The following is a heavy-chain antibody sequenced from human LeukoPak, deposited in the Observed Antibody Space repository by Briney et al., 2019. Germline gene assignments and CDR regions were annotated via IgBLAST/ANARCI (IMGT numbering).Heavy chain of an antibody. J-gene: IGHJ6*02. CDR1: GFTFSIYA. D-gene: IGHD3-3*01. CDR2: ISFDGTNK. CDR3: ARDPQEFDDFWSGYFSYGMDV. Sequence: PGGSLRLSCAASGFTFSIYAMHWVRQTPGKGLEWVAVISFDGTNKFYADSVKGRFTISRDNSKNTLYLQMNSLRVEDTAVYYCARDPQEFDDFWSGYFSYGMDVWGQGTTVTVSS. V-gene: IGHV3-30-3*01.